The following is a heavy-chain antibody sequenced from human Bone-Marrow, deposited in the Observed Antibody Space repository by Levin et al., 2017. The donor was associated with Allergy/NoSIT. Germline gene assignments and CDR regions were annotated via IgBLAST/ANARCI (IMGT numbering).Heavy chain of an antibody. D-gene: IGHD1-14*01. CDR3: AKDPGRTTRSWGFFDS. V-gene: IGHV3-30*18. CDR1: GFTFGSYG. J-gene: IGHJ4*02. Sequence: HAGGSLRLSCLASGFTFGSYGMHWVRQAPGKGLEWVAVISYDGSEKKYVDSVKGRYTISRDSSNNTVYLQMNHVRPEDTAVYYCAKDPGRTTRSWGFFDSWGQGTLVTVSS. CDR2: ISYDGSEK.